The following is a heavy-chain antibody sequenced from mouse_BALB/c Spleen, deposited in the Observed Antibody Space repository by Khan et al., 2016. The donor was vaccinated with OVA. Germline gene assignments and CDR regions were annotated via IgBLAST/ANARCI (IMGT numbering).Heavy chain of an antibody. CDR2: ISYSGRT. V-gene: IGHV3-2*02. CDR3: ARSVTITTVVATDFDY. D-gene: IGHD1-1*01. CDR1: AYSITSDYA. J-gene: IGHJ2*01. Sequence: EVQLQESGPGLVKPSQSLSLTCTVTAYSITSDYAWNWIRQFPGNKLEWMGYISYSGRTSYNPSPKSRISITRDTSKNQFFLQLNSVTTEDTATYDCARSVTITTVVATDFDYWGQGTTLTVSS.